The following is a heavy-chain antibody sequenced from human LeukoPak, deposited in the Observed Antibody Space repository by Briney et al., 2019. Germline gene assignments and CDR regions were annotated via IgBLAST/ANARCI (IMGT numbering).Heavy chain of an antibody. CDR1: GFTFSDYY. CDR2: ISSSGSTI. J-gene: IGHJ4*02. Sequence: GGSLRLSCAASGFTFSDYYMSWIRQAPGKGLEWVLYISSSGSTIYYADSVKGRFTISRDNAKNSLYLQMNSLRAEDTAVYYCARDMGAYYYDSSGYYQLDYWGQGTLVTVSS. CDR3: ARDMGAYYYDSSGYYQLDY. V-gene: IGHV3-11*04. D-gene: IGHD3-22*01.